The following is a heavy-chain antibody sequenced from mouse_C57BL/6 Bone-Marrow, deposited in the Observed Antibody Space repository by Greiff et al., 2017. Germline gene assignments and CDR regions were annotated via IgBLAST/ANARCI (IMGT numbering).Heavy chain of an antibody. CDR2: IDPSDSYT. J-gene: IGHJ3*01. CDR1: GYTFTSYW. V-gene: IGHV1-69*01. Sequence: QVQLQQPGAELVMPGASVKLSCKASGYTFTSYWMHWVKQRPGQGLEWIGEIDPSDSYTNYNQKFKDKSTLTVDKSSSTAYMQLSSLTSEDSAVYYCARSRGFAYWGQGTLVTVSA. CDR3: ARSRGFAY.